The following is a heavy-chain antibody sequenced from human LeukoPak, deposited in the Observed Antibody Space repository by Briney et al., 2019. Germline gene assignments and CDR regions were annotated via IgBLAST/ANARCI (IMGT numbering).Heavy chain of an antibody. Sequence: GGSLRLSCAASEFTFSCYYMSWIRQAPGKGLEWLSYISSSGTTINYADSVKGRFTISRDNAKNSLYLQMNSLRAEDTAIYYCARAFKVPSWYFALWGRGTLVTVSS. CDR3: ARAFKVPSWYFAL. CDR2: ISSSGTTI. V-gene: IGHV3-11*01. J-gene: IGHJ2*01. CDR1: EFTFSCYY.